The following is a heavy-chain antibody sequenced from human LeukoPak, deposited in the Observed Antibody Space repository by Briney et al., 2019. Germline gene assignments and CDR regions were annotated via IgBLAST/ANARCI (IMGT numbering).Heavy chain of an antibody. J-gene: IGHJ4*02. V-gene: IGHV4-59*01. CDR1: GGSISSYY. D-gene: IGHD2-2*01. Sequence: PSETLSLACTVSGGSISSYYWSWLRQPPGKGLEWIGYIYSSGNTNYNPSLKSRVTISVDTSNNQFSLRLNSVTAADTAVYYCARDQRSTSCYDYWGQGTLVNVSS. CDR3: ARDQRSTSCYDY. CDR2: IYSSGNT.